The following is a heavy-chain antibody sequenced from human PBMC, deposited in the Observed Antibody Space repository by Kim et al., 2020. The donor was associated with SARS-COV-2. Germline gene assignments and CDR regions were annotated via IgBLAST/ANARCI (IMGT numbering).Heavy chain of an antibody. J-gene: IGHJ4*02. D-gene: IGHD2-2*01. CDR1: GGSIRSGGKF. CDR2: ISYSGNP. V-gene: IGHV4-31*03. Sequence: SETLSLTCSVSGGSIRSGGKFWTWIRQHPAKGLEWIGYISYSGNPHYSPSLRSRVSISLQTSENQFYLELTSVTAADTAVYYCARGQPLDYWGQGILVTV. CDR3: ARGQPLDY.